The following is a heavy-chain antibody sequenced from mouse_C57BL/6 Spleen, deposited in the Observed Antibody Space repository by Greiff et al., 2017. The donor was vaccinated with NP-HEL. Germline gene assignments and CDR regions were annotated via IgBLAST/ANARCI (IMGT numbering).Heavy chain of an antibody. CDR2: IYPGDGDT. CDR3: AGDDPWFAY. D-gene: IGHD2-3*01. Sequence: QVQLKESGPELVKPGASVKISCKASGYAFSSSWMNWVKQRPGKGLEWIGRIYPGDGDTNYNGKFKGKATLTADKSSSTAYMQLSSLTSEDSVVYFCAGDDPWFAYWGQETLVTVSA. J-gene: IGHJ3*01. CDR1: GYAFSSSW. V-gene: IGHV1-82*01.